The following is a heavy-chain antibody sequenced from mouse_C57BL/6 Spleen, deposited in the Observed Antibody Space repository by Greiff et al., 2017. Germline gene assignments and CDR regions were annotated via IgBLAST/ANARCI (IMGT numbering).Heavy chain of an antibody. V-gene: IGHV5-4*01. CDR2: ISDGGSYT. Sequence: EVMLVESGGGLVKPGGSLKLSCAASGFTFSSYAMSWVRQTPEKRLEWVATISDGGSYTYYPDNVKGRVTISRDNAKNNLYLQMSHLKSEDTAMYYCARDSYYDYDGAMDYWGQGTSVTVSS. CDR3: ARDSYYDYDGAMDY. D-gene: IGHD2-4*01. CDR1: GFTFSSYA. J-gene: IGHJ4*01.